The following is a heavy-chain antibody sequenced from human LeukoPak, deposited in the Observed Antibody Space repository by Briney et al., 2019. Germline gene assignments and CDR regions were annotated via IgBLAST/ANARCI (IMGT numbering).Heavy chain of an antibody. CDR1: GFTFSSYG. Sequence: GGSLRLSCAASGFTFSSYGTHWVRQAPGKGLEWVAVIWYDGSNKYYADSVKGRFTISRDNSKNTLYLQMNSLRAEDTAVYYCARDGFSSSWYPTYYYYYGMDVWGQGTTVTVSS. CDR3: ARDGFSSSWYPTYYYYYGMDV. J-gene: IGHJ6*02. V-gene: IGHV3-33*01. CDR2: IWYDGSNK. D-gene: IGHD6-13*01.